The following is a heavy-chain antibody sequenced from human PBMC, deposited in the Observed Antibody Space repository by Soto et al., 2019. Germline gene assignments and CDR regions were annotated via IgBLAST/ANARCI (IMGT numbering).Heavy chain of an antibody. CDR1: GFTFSNAW. D-gene: IGHD5-12*01. CDR2: IKSKTDGGTT. V-gene: IGHV3-15*01. J-gene: IGHJ4*02. CDR3: TTVPSGYDLDLQGDY. Sequence: EVQLVESGGGLVKPGGSLRLSCAASGFTFSNAWMSWVRQAPGKGLEWVGRIKSKTDGGTTDYAAPVKGRFTISRDDSKNTLYLQMNSLKTEDTAVYYCTTVPSGYDLDLQGDYWGQGTLVSVSS.